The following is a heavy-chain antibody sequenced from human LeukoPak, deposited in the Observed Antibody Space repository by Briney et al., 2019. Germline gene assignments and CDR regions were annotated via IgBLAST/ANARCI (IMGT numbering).Heavy chain of an antibody. V-gene: IGHV3-53*01. D-gene: IGHD3-10*01. CDR1: GFTVSSNY. CDR3: AKDRRGGRSDFDY. CDR2: IHRGGST. Sequence: GGSLRLSCAASGFTVSSNYMTWVRQAPGKGLEWVSVIHRGGSTSYADTAKGRFTISRDNSKNTLHPQMNSLRAEDTAVYYCAKDRRGGRSDFDYWGQGTLVTVSS. J-gene: IGHJ4*02.